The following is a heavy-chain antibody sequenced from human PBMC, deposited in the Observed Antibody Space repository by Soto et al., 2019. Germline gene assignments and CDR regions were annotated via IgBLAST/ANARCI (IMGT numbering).Heavy chain of an antibody. J-gene: IGHJ4*01. V-gene: IGHV1-18*01. CDR1: GYTFTTYG. Sequence: QVQLVQSGADMKKPGASVKFSCKASGYTFTTYGISWVRQAPGQGLEWMGWSNTYNGNTYYAQKLQGRVTMTTDTSSSTAYMELESLRSDDTAVYFCTGEYCRGGRCYGGDYWGQGTLVTVSS. D-gene: IGHD2-15*01. CDR3: TGEYCRGGRCYGGDY. CDR2: SNTYNGNT.